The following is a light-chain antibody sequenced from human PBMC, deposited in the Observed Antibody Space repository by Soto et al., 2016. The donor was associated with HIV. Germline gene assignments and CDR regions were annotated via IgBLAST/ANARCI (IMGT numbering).Light chain of an antibody. CDR1: RLGDKY. J-gene: IGLJ2*01. CDR3: QAWDNNIVS. Sequence: SYELTQSPSVSVSPGQTVTITCSGGRLGDKYACWYQQKAGQSPVLIIYQDTKRPSGIPDRFSGSNSGNTATLTISGTQAMDEADYYCQAWDNNIVSFGGGTKLTVL. CDR2: QDT. V-gene: IGLV3-1*01.